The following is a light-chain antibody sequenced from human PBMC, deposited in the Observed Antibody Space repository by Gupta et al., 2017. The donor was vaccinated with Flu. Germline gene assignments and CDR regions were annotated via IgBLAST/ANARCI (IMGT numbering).Light chain of an antibody. CDR1: SSDVGGYNY. CDR3: SSYTSRSVV. J-gene: IGLJ3*02. Sequence: QSALTQPASVSGSPGQSITISCTGTSSDVGGYNYVSWYQQYPGKAPKLMIYEVINRPSGVSNRFSGSKSGNTASLTISGLQAEDEADYYCSSYTSRSVVFGGGTRLTVL. V-gene: IGLV2-14*01. CDR2: EVI.